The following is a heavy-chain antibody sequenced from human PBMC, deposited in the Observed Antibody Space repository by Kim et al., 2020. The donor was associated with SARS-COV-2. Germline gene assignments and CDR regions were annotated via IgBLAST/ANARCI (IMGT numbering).Heavy chain of an antibody. Sequence: GGSLRLSCAASGFTFSSYAMSWVRQAPGKGLEWVSAISGSGGSTYYADSVKGRFTISRDNSKNTLYLQMNSLRAEDTAVYYCAKPTMVRGVIRQPPGWFDPWGQGTLVTVSS. CDR2: ISGSGGST. J-gene: IGHJ5*02. CDR1: GFTFSSYA. CDR3: AKPTMVRGVIRQPPGWFDP. D-gene: IGHD3-10*01. V-gene: IGHV3-23*01.